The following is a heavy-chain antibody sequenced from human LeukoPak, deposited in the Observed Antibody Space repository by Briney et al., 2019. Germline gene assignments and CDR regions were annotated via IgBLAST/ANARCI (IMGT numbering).Heavy chain of an antibody. CDR3: ARETPGSRVFDS. Sequence: GGSLRLSCAASGFTFSRHWMTWVRQAPGKGLEWVANIKQDGSEKYYVDSVKGRFTISRDNAKNSLYLQMNSLRADDTAVYYCARETPGSRVFDSWGQGTLVTVSS. CDR2: IKQDGSEK. V-gene: IGHV3-7*01. J-gene: IGHJ4*02. D-gene: IGHD1-14*01. CDR1: GFTFSRHW.